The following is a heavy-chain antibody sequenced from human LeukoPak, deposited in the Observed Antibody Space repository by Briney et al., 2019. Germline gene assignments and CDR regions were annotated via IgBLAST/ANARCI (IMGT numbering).Heavy chain of an antibody. CDR3: ARQTYCVNDACYTGKGEYYNYLDV. CDR1: GGSISSSYTYY. Sequence: SETLSLTCTVSGGSISSSYTYYWGSIGQPPGKGLEWIGTIYYSGNSYYKPSLKTRVTISVDTSKNQFSLRLSSVTAADTAVYYCARQTYCVNDACYTGKGEYYNYLDVCGKGTTVTVSS. D-gene: IGHD2-8*01. V-gene: IGHV4-39*01. CDR2: IYYSGNS. J-gene: IGHJ6*03.